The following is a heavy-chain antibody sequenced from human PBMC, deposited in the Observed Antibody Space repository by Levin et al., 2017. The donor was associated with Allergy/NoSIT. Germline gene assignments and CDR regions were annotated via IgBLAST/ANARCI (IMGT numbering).Heavy chain of an antibody. J-gene: IGHJ3*02. CDR3: ARARGYSGYDLGAFDI. Sequence: SVKVSCKASGGTFSSYAISWVRQAPGQGLEWMGRIIPILGIANYAQKFQGRVTITADKSTSTAYMELSSLRSEDTAVYYCARARGYSGYDLGAFDIWGQGTMVTVSS. CDR2: IIPILGIA. D-gene: IGHD5-12*01. CDR1: GGTFSSYA. V-gene: IGHV1-69*04.